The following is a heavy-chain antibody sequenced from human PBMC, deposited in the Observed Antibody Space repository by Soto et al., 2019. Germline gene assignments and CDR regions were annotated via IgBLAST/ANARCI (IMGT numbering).Heavy chain of an antibody. CDR1: VYTFSSYS. CDR3: ARDNGYYDF. J-gene: IGHJ4*02. V-gene: IGHV1-18*01. Sequence: XSVKVSCKTSVYTFSSYSINWVRQAPGQGLEWMAWISTNSGNTHYAERLQGRVTVTLDKTARTAFMEMWGLTSDDTAVYFCARDNGYYDFWGQGTLVTVSS. D-gene: IGHD2-8*01. CDR2: ISTNSGNT.